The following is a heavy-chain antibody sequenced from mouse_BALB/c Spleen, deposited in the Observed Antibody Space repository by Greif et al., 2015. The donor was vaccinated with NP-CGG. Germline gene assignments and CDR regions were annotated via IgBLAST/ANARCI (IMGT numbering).Heavy chain of an antibody. CDR3: AISTMITTGFAY. V-gene: IGHV3-2*02. Sequence: EVKLQESGPGLVKPSQSLSLTCTVTGYSITSDYAWNWIRQFPGNKLEWMGYISYSGSTSYNPSLKSRISITRDTSKNQFFLQLNSVTTEDTATYYCAISTMITTGFAYWGQGTLVTVSA. CDR1: GYSITSDYA. J-gene: IGHJ3*01. D-gene: IGHD2-4*01. CDR2: ISYSGST.